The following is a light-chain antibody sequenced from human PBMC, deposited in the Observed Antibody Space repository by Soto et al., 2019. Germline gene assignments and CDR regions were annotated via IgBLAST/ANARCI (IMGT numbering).Light chain of an antibody. CDR2: KAS. Sequence: IQMTQSPSTLSASIGDRVTITCRASRSISSWVAWYQQKPGKAPKLLIYKASSLESGVPSRFRGSGSGTEFTLTISSLQPDDFATYYCQQYNSYSHTFGQGTRLEI. J-gene: IGKJ5*01. V-gene: IGKV1-5*03. CDR1: RSISSW. CDR3: QQYNSYSHT.